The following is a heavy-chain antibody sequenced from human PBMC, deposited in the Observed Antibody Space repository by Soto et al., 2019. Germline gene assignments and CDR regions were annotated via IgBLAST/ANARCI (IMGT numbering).Heavy chain of an antibody. CDR3: ASVSSSWYKDYFDY. J-gene: IGHJ4*02. V-gene: IGHV1-69*12. Sequence: QVQLVQSGAEVKKPGSSVKVSCKASGGTFSNYAISWVRQAPGQGLEWMGGIIPIFGTTNYAQRFQGRVTINADESTSKAYMELSSLRSEDTAVYYCASVSSSWYKDYFDYWGQGTLVTVSS. CDR2: IIPIFGTT. CDR1: GGTFSNYA. D-gene: IGHD6-13*01.